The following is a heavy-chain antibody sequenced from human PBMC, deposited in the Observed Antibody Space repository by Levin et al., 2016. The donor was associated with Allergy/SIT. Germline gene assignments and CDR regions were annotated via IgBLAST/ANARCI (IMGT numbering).Heavy chain of an antibody. J-gene: IGHJ6*02. CDR2: INPSGGST. D-gene: IGHD1-26*01. CDR3: ARGGALVGATFDYNYYYGMDV. Sequence: WVRQAPGQGLEWMGIINPSGGSTSYAQKFQGRVTMTRDTSTSTVYMELSSLRSEDTAVYYCARGGALVGATFDYNYYYGMDVWGQGTTVTVSS. V-gene: IGHV1-46*03.